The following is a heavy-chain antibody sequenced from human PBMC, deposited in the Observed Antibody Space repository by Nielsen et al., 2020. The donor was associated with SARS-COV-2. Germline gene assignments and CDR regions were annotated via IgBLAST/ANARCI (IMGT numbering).Heavy chain of an antibody. CDR2: INADGSST. CDR1: GFTFSNYW. Sequence: GGSLRLSCAASGFTFSNYWMHWVRQVPGKGLVWVSRINADGSSTSYADYVKGRFIISRDNAKNTLYLQMNSLRAEDTAVYYCASASAHVWGQGTMVTVSS. V-gene: IGHV3-74*01. J-gene: IGHJ3*01. D-gene: IGHD3-16*01. CDR3: ASASAHV.